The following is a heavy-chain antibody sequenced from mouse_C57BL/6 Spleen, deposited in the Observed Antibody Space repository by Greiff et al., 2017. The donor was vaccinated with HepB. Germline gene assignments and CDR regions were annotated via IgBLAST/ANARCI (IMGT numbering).Heavy chain of an antibody. D-gene: IGHD2-12*01. CDR1: GYTFTDYN. J-gene: IGHJ2*01. CDR2: INPNNGGT. CDR3: ARRRGYSPFDY. V-gene: IGHV1-18*01. Sequence: EVQLQQSGPELVKPGASVKIPCKASGYTFTDYNMDWVKQSHGKSLEWIGDINPNNGGTIYNQKFKGKATLTVDKSSSTAYMELRSLTSADTAVYYVARRRGYSPFDYWGQGTTLTVAS.